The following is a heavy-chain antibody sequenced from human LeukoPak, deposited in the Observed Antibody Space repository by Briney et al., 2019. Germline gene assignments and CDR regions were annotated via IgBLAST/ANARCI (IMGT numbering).Heavy chain of an antibody. CDR1: GGSISSSNR. CDR2: INHSGST. Sequence: SGTLSLTCAVSGGSISSSNRWFWVRQPPGKGLEWIGEINHSGSTNYSPSLKSRVTLSVDTSKNQFSLRLSSVTAADTAVYYCARRTFGGVIAYWGQGTLVTVSS. CDR3: ARRTFGGVIAY. D-gene: IGHD3-16*02. J-gene: IGHJ4*02. V-gene: IGHV4-4*02.